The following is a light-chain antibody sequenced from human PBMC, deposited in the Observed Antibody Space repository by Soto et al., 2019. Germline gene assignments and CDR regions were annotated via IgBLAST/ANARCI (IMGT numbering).Light chain of an antibody. Sequence: QSVLAQPASVSGSPGQSITISCTGTVGLVSWYQQQPGKVPKLIIYDDTKRPSGVSSRFSGSKSGNTASLTISGLQTEDEADYYCCLYVGGRTYVFGTGTKVTV. V-gene: IGLV2-23*01. J-gene: IGLJ1*01. CDR3: CLYVGGRTYV. CDR2: DDT. CDR1: VGL.